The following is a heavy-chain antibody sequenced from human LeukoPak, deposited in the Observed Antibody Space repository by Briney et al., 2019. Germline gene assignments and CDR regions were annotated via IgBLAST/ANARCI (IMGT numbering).Heavy chain of an antibody. V-gene: IGHV1-24*01. J-gene: IGHJ5*02. CDR3: ARGRPEWDLGDTNWFDP. Sequence: GASVKVSCKASGYTFTGYYMHWVRQAPGKGLEWMGGFDPEDGETIYAQKFQGRVTMTEDTSTDTAYMELSSLRSEDTAVYYCARGRPEWDLGDTNWFDPWGQGTLVTVSS. D-gene: IGHD1-26*01. CDR1: GYTFTGYY. CDR2: FDPEDGET.